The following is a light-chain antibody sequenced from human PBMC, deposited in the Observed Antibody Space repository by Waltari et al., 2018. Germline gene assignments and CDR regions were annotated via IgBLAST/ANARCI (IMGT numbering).Light chain of an antibody. CDR3: QQLDDLPYA. CDR1: QDISKY. Sequence: DTQMTQSPSSLSVSVGDRVTITCQASQDISKYLSWYQQKPGKAPKLLIYETSKLETGVSVRFSGGESGTDFTLTISNLQPEDFATYYCQQLDDLPYAFGQGTKLEMK. V-gene: IGKV1-33*01. CDR2: ETS. J-gene: IGKJ2*01.